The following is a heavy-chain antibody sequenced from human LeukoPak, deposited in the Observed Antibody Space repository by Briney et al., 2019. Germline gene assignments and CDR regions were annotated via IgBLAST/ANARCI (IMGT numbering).Heavy chain of an antibody. V-gene: IGHV1-8*03. CDR2: MNPNSGNT. J-gene: IGHJ4*02. CDR3: ARGHRRYSSSWYESSIYFDY. D-gene: IGHD6-13*01. Sequence: ASVKVSCKASGGTFSSYAINWVRQATGQGLEWMGWMNPNSGNTGYAQKFQGRVTITRNTSISTAYMELSSLRSEDTAVYYCARGHRRYSSSWYESSIYFDYWGQGTLVTVSS. CDR1: GGTFSSYA.